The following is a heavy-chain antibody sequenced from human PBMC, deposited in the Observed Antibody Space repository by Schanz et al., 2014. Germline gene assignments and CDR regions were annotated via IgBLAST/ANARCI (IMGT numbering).Heavy chain of an antibody. Sequence: QVQLQESGPGLVKPSGTLSLTCAVSGNSINSDNWWSWVRQPPGKGLEWIGEMFHSGSTVYNPSLKSRVTISIDKSKNQFSLMLNSVTAADTAVYYCARRHHFRSGPYYYYYMDVWGKGTTVTVSS. J-gene: IGHJ6*03. D-gene: IGHD3-3*02. CDR2: MFHSGST. CDR1: GNSINSDNW. CDR3: ARRHHFRSGPYYYYYMDV. V-gene: IGHV4-4*02.